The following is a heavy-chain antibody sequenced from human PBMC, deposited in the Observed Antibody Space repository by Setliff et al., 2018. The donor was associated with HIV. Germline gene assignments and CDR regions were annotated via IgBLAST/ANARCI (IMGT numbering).Heavy chain of an antibody. CDR1: GFTFSSYS. J-gene: IGHJ4*02. CDR2: ISSSSSYI. Sequence: GGSLRLSCAASGFTFSSYSMNWVRQAPGKGLEWVSSISSSSSYIYYADSVKGRFTISRDNAKNSLYLQMNSLRAEDTAVYYCATTSHGYSNGWGPDYWGQGTLVTVSS. D-gene: IGHD6-19*01. V-gene: IGHV3-21*01. CDR3: ATTSHGYSNGWGPDY.